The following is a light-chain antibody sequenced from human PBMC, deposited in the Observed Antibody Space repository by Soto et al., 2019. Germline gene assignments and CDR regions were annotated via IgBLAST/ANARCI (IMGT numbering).Light chain of an antibody. CDR1: QSIRSY. CDR3: HQTYSMPYT. Sequence: DIQMTQFPSSLSSSVGDRATITCRASQSIRSYLNWYQQKAGKAPKLLMYAAYSLLGRIPPRCSGKASWTDFTLTISGLHPEEFATYYCHQTYSMPYTFGRGNKLEIK. V-gene: IGKV1-39*01. CDR2: AAY. J-gene: IGKJ2*01.